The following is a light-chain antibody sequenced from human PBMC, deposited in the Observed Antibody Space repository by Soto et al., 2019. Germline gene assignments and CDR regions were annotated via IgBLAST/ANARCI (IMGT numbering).Light chain of an antibody. CDR3: QQTYRTPYS. CDR2: AAS. Sequence: DIQVTQSPSSLSVSMRDRVTITCRSSQTISVYLNWYQKKPGTPPKLLIYAASNLQSGVPSRFTGRGSGTDFTLTISSLQPEDFATYYCQQTYRTPYSFGQGTKLEI. V-gene: IGKV1-39*01. J-gene: IGKJ2*03. CDR1: QTISVY.